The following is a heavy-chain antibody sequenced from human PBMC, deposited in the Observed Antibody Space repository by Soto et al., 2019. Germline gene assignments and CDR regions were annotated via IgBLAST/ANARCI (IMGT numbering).Heavy chain of an antibody. Sequence: ASVKVSCKASGYTFSHYGIGWVRQAPGQGLEWMGWISAYNGNRHFAEGLRGRITMTTNTTMSTADMELRSLSSDDTAVYYCARGGQECSNSGCGYIYDGMDVWGQGTTVTVSS. D-gene: IGHD1-26*01. CDR3: ARGGQECSNSGCGYIYDGMDV. V-gene: IGHV1-18*01. CDR2: ISAYNGNR. J-gene: IGHJ6*02. CDR1: GYTFSHYG.